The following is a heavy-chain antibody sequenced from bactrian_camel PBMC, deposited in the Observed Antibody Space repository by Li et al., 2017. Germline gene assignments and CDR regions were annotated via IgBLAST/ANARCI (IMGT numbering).Heavy chain of an antibody. CDR2: IGGSGP. CDR3: AARRYCLGWAGYGDDWPD. CDR1: QDPHAL. J-gene: IGHJ4*01. V-gene: IGHV3-3*01. D-gene: IGHD3*01. Sequence: HVQLVESGGGSVKAGGSLRLSCAASQDPHALMAWFRQAPGKEREGFAAIGGSGPVYAGSVKGRFTLSQDNAKNTVTVYLQMNGLKPEDTAMYYCAARRYCLGWAGYGDDWPDWGQGTQVTVS.